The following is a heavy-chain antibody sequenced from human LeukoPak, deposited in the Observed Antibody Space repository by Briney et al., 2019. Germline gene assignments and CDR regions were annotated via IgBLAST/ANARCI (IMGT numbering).Heavy chain of an antibody. V-gene: IGHV1-2*02. Sequence: GASVKVSCKASGYTFTGYYMHWVRQAPGQGLEWMGWINPNSGGTNYAQKFQGRVTMTRDTSISTAYMELSRLRSDDTAVYYCAXXXXXXXXAGTFSHDYWGQGTLVTVSS. J-gene: IGHJ4*02. D-gene: IGHD6-19*01. CDR1: GYTFTGYY. CDR2: INPNSGGT. CDR3: AXXXXXXXXAGTFSHDY.